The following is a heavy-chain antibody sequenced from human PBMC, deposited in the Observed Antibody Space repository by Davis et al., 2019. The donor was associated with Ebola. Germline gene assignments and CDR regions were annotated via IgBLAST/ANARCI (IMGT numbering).Heavy chain of an antibody. CDR3: ARQGYCNSTSCNNWFDP. V-gene: IGHV5-51*01. CDR2: IYPGDSDT. CDR1: GYSFTNYW. D-gene: IGHD2-2*01. Sequence: GESLKISCKGFGYSFTNYWIGWVRQRPGKGLEWMGIIYPGDSDTRYSPSFQGQVTISADKSISTAYLQWSSLKASDTAMYYCARQGYCNSTSCNNWFDPWGQGTLVTVSS. J-gene: IGHJ5*02.